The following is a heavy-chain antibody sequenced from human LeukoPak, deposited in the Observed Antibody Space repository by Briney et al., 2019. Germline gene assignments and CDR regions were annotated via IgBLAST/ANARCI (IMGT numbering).Heavy chain of an antibody. CDR2: ISWNSGSI. CDR1: GFTFDDYA. V-gene: IGHV3-9*03. J-gene: IGHJ3*02. CDR3: AKGGVGVVIGYAFDI. Sequence: PGRSLRLSCAASGFTFDDYAMHWVRQAPGKGLEWVSGISWNSGSIGYADSVKGRFTISRDDAKNSLYLQMNSLRAEDMALYYCAKGGVGVVIGYAFDIWGQGTMVTVSS. D-gene: IGHD3-3*01.